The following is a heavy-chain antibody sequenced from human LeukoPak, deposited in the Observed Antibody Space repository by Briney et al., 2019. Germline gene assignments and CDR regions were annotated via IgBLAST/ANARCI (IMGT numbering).Heavy chain of an antibody. Sequence: ASVKVSCKASGYTFTSYGISWVRQAPGQGLEWMGWISAYNGNTNYAQKLQGRVTMTTDTSTSTAYMELRSLRTDDTAVYYCARDLRGYYGSGSARAYYWGQGTLVTVSS. CDR2: ISAYNGNT. CDR3: ARDLRGYYGSGSARAYY. J-gene: IGHJ4*02. CDR1: GYTFTSYG. V-gene: IGHV1-18*04. D-gene: IGHD3-10*01.